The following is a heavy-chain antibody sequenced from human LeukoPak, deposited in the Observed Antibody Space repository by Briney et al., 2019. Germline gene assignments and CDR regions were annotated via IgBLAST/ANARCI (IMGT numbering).Heavy chain of an antibody. V-gene: IGHV4-39*07. CDR2: IYYSGST. CDR1: GGSISSSSYY. CDR3: VRVNSSGYNDY. Sequence: SETLFLTCTVSGGSISSSSYYWGWIRQPPGKGLEWIGSIYYSGSTYYNPSLKSRVTISVDTSKNQFSLKLSSVTAADTAVYYCVRVNSSGYNDYWGQGTLVTVSS. D-gene: IGHD3-22*01. J-gene: IGHJ4*02.